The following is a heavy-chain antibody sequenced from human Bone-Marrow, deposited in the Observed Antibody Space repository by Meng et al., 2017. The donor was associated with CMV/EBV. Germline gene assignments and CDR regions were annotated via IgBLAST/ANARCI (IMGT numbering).Heavy chain of an antibody. CDR2: IYYSGRT. D-gene: IGHD4-11*01. J-gene: IGHJ4*02. CDR3: ARRDYSNRSYYFDY. Sequence: SETLSLTCTVSGGSVSTSSYYWGWIRQPPGKGLEWIGSIYYSGRTYYNPSFKSRVTISVDTSKNQFSLSLSSVTAADTAVYYCARRDYSNRSYYFDYCGQGTLVTVSS. V-gene: IGHV4-39*01. CDR1: GGSVSTSSYY.